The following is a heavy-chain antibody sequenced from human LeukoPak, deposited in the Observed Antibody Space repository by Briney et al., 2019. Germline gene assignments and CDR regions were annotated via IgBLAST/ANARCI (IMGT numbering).Heavy chain of an antibody. CDR2: INHNGST. V-gene: IGHV4-34*01. CDR1: GGSFSGYY. Sequence: SGTLSLTCAVYGGSFSGYYWSWIRQPPGKGLEWIGEINHNGSTNYNPSLKSRVTISVDTSKNQFSLKLSSVTAADTAVYYCASRYCSGGSCPLDYWGQGTLVTVSS. D-gene: IGHD2-15*01. J-gene: IGHJ4*02. CDR3: ASRYCSGGSCPLDY.